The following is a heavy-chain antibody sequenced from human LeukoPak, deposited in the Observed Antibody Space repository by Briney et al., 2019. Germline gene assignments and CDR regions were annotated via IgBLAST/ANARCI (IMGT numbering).Heavy chain of an antibody. V-gene: IGHV4-4*07. J-gene: IGHJ4*02. Sequence: SETLSLTCTVSGGSISSYHGSWIRQPAGKGLEWIGRIYTSGSTNYNPSLKSRATVSLDKSKNQFSLRLSSVTAADTAVYYCVRGGAVAGSFDYWGQGTLVTVSS. CDR2: IYTSGST. CDR1: GGSISSYH. D-gene: IGHD6-19*01. CDR3: VRGGAVAGSFDY.